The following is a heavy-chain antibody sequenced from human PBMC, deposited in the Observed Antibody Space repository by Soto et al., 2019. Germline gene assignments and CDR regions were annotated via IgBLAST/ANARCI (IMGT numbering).Heavy chain of an antibody. D-gene: IGHD6-13*01. CDR2: IYYSGST. Sequence: PSETLSLTCTVSGGSISSYYWSWIRQPPEKGLEWIGYIYYSGSTNYNPSLKSRVTISVDTSKNQFSLKLSSVTAADTAVYYCARDGYSSSSYYYYYYGMDVWGQGTTVTVSS. CDR1: GGSISSYY. V-gene: IGHV4-59*01. J-gene: IGHJ6*02. CDR3: ARDGYSSSSYYYYYYGMDV.